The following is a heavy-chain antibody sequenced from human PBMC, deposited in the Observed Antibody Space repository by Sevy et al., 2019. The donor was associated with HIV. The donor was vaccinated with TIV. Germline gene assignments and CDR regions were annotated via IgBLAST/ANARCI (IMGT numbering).Heavy chain of an antibody. J-gene: IGHJ4*02. CDR1: GFTFSSYS. D-gene: IGHD6-13*01. CDR3: AREGYSSSWTRELDY. Sequence: GGSLRLSCAASGFTFSSYSMNWVRQAPGKGLEWVSYISSSSSTIYDGDSVKGRFTISRDNAKNSLYLQMNSLRDEDTAVYYCAREGYSSSWTRELDYWGQGTLVTVSS. CDR2: ISSSSSTI. V-gene: IGHV3-48*02.